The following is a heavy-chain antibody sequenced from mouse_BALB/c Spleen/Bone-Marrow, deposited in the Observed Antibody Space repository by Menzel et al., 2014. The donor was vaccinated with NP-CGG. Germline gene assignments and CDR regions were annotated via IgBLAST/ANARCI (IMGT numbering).Heavy chain of an antibody. D-gene: IGHD2-1*01. CDR3: ARYYGNYSGYFDV. V-gene: IGHV5-17*02. CDR2: ISSGSSTI. Sequence: EVKVVESGGGLVQPGGSRKLSCAASGFTFSSFGMHWVRQAPEKGLEWVAYISSGSSTIYYADTVKGRFTISRDNPKNTLFLQMTSLGSEDTAMYYCARYYGNYSGYFDVWGAGTTVTVSS. CDR1: GFTFSSFG. J-gene: IGHJ1*01.